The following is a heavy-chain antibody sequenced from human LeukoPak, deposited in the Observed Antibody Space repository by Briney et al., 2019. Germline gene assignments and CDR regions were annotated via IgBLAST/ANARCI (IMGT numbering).Heavy chain of an antibody. Sequence: ASVKVSCKASGYTFTSYYMHWVRQAPGQGLEWMGWINPNSGGTNYAQKFQGRVTMTRDTSISTAYMGLSRLRSDDTAVYYCARVYCGGDCWDYWGQGTLVTVSS. CDR1: GYTFTSYY. D-gene: IGHD2-21*01. J-gene: IGHJ4*02. V-gene: IGHV1-2*02. CDR2: INPNSGGT. CDR3: ARVYCGGDCWDY.